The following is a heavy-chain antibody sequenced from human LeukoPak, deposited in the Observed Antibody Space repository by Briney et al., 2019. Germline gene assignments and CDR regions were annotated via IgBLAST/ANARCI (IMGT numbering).Heavy chain of an antibody. CDR3: ARDPTAAGKGAWFDP. CDR1: GXSISSSGYY. CDR2: IYYSGST. Sequence: SETLSLTCTVSGXSISSSGYYWGWIRQPPGKGLEWIGSIYYSGSTYYNPSLKNRVTISVDTSKNQFSLKLSSVAAADTAVYYCARDPTAAGKGAWFDPWGQGTLVTVSS. D-gene: IGHD6-13*01. V-gene: IGHV4-39*02. J-gene: IGHJ5*02.